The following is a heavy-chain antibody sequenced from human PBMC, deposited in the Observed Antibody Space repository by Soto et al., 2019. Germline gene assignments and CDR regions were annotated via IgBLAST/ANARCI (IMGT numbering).Heavy chain of an antibody. CDR3: AKVSSTNITARRHAFDI. CDR1: GFTFIGYA. V-gene: IGHV3-23*01. CDR2: ISGSGGGT. Sequence: GGSLRLSCGASGFTFIGYAMSWVRQAPGKGLERVSAISGSGGGTYYADSVKGRFTISRDNAKNTLYLQMNSLRAEDTAVYYCAKVSSTNITARRHAFDIWGQGTMVTVSS. D-gene: IGHD6-6*01. J-gene: IGHJ3*02.